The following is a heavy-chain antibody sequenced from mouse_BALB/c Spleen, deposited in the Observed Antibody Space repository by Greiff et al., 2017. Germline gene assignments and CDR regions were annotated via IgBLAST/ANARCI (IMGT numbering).Heavy chain of an antibody. D-gene: IGHD1-1*02. Sequence: QVQLLQSGAVLVRPGASVKMSCKASGYTFTNYWMYWVKQRPGQGLEWIGAINPGSSDTNYNEKFKGKATLTADKSTSTAYMQLSSLTYEDSAVYFCARGDWNHDGVDYWGQGTSVTVSS. CDR2: INPGSSDT. CDR1: GYTFTNYW. J-gene: IGHJ4*01. CDR3: ARGDWNHDGVDY. V-gene: IGHV1-54*01.